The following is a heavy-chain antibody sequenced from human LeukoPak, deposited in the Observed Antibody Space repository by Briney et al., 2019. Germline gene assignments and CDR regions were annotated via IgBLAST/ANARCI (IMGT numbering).Heavy chain of an antibody. D-gene: IGHD3-16*01. Sequence: SETLSLTCTVSGYSISSGYYWGWIRQPPGKGLEWIGSIYYSGSTYYNPSLKSRVTISVDTSKNQFSLKLSSVTAADTAVYYCVGYDYVWGSYTNLMDVWGKGTTVTVSS. V-gene: IGHV4-38-2*02. J-gene: IGHJ6*04. CDR3: VGYDYVWGSYTNLMDV. CDR1: GYSISSGYY. CDR2: IYYSGST.